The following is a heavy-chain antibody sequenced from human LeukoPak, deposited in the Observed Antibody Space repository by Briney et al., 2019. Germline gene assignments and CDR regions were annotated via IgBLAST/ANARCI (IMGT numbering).Heavy chain of an antibody. Sequence: GGSLRLSCAASGFTFSSYAVNWVRQAPGKGLEWVSGISGSGSNTYYADSVMGRFIISRDNSKNTLYLQMNSLRAEDTAVYYCAKDVLSGTYYYFDQWGQGTLVTVSS. CDR2: ISGSGSNT. D-gene: IGHD1-26*01. CDR3: AKDVLSGTYYYFDQ. CDR1: GFTFSSYA. J-gene: IGHJ4*02. V-gene: IGHV3-23*01.